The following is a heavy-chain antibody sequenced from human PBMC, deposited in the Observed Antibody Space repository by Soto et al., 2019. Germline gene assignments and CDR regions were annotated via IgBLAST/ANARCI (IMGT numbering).Heavy chain of an antibody. Sequence: EVQLVESGGGLVQPGGSPRLSCAASGFTFSSYWMHWVRQAPGKGLVWVSRINGDGTTTDYADFVKGRFSISRDSAKNTLYLQMNSMRAEDTAVYYCVRDLSVTTKFDYWGQGTLVTVSS. J-gene: IGHJ4*02. V-gene: IGHV3-74*01. D-gene: IGHD4-17*01. CDR2: INGDGTTT. CDR3: VRDLSVTTKFDY. CDR1: GFTFSSYW.